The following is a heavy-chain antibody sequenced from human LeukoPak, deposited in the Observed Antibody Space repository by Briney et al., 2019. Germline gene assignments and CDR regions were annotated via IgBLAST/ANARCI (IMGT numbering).Heavy chain of an antibody. CDR3: ARANRAVAGDYYYWYMDA. Sequence: ASVKVSCKASGYTFTTYGISWVRQAPGQGLEWMGWINTYSSNTNYAQKLQGRVTVTTDTSTSTAYMELRSLRSDDTAVYYCARANRAVAGDYYYWYMDAWGKGTTVTVSS. D-gene: IGHD2-15*01. CDR1: GYTFTTYG. J-gene: IGHJ6*03. V-gene: IGHV1-18*01. CDR2: INTYSSNT.